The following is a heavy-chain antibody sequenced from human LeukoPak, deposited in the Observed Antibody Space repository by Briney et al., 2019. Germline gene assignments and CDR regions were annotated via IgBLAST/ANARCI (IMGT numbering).Heavy chain of an antibody. CDR2: IYTSGST. CDR1: GGSISSGSYY. V-gene: IGHV4-61*02. Sequence: SETLSLTCTVSGGSISSGSYYWSWIRQPAGKGLEWIGRIYTSGSTNYNPSLKSRVTISVDTTKNQFSLKLSSVTAADTAVYYCATRSRYYYDSSGPPRYWGQGTLVTVSS. J-gene: IGHJ4*02. D-gene: IGHD3-22*01. CDR3: ATRSRYYYDSSGPPRY.